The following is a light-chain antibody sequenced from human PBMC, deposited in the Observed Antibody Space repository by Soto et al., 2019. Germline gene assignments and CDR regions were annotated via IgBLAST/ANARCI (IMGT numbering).Light chain of an antibody. V-gene: IGKV1-39*01. Sequence: DIQMTQSPSSLSASVGDRFTVTCQLSQDIKKYLNWYQQKPGRAPDLLIYGASSLQTGVPSRFSGSGSGTDFTLTISSLQPEDFATYYCQQSFSTASWTFGQGTKVDIK. CDR1: QDIKKY. CDR3: QQSFSTASWT. CDR2: GAS. J-gene: IGKJ1*01.